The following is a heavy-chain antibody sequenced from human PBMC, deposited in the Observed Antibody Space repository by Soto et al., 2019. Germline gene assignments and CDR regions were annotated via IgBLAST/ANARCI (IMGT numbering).Heavy chain of an antibody. CDR2: INHSGST. Sequence: QVQLQQWGAGLLKPSETLSLTCAVYGGSFSGYSWTWIRQPPGTGLEWIGEINHSGSTNYNPSLKSLVTISVDTSKNQFSLRLTSVTAADTAVYYGARDKITGLFDYWGQGTLVTVSS. J-gene: IGHJ4*02. CDR3: ARDKITGLFDY. D-gene: IGHD2-8*02. V-gene: IGHV4-34*01. CDR1: GGSFSGYS.